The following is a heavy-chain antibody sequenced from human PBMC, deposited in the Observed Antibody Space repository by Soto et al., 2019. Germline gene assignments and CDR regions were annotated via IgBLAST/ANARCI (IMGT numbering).Heavy chain of an antibody. CDR1: GLTFSDSA. CDR3: TSPKNELRVYSDDGIDV. Sequence: EVQLVESGGGLVQPGGSLKLSCAASGLTFSDSAIHWVRQASGKGLEWVGRIRSKTNNYATTYAASVKGRFTISRDDSKNTAYLQMNSLKTEDTAGYYCTSPKNELRVYSDDGIDVWGQGTTVTVSS. CDR2: IRSKTNNYAT. D-gene: IGHD1-7*01. J-gene: IGHJ6*02. V-gene: IGHV3-73*02.